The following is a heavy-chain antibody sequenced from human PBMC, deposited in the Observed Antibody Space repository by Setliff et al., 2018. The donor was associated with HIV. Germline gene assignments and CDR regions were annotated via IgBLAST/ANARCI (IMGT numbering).Heavy chain of an antibody. D-gene: IGHD2-15*01. CDR2: LYVSGDT. CDR3: ALTGHRLLRGYMDV. V-gene: IGHV4-4*07. J-gene: IGHJ6*03. Sequence: SETLSLTCYVTDDPISSYYGGWVRQPAGKGLEWIGRLYVSGDTNYNPSLKSRVTMSLDTSKKHFSLNLKSVTAADTAVYYCALTGHRLLRGYMDVWGKGTTVTVSS. CDR1: DDPISSYY.